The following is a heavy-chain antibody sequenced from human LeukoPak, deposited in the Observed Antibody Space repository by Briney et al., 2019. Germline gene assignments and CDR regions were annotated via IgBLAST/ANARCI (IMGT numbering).Heavy chain of an antibody. Sequence: SETLSLTCTVSGGSISSYYWSWIRQPPGKGLEWIGYISYSGSTNFNPSLKSRVTISVDTSKNQFSPKLSSVTAADTAVYYCAREGTAGTNLNWFDPWGQGTLVTVSS. D-gene: IGHD1-1*01. CDR1: GGSISSYY. CDR3: AREGTAGTNLNWFDP. CDR2: ISYSGST. J-gene: IGHJ5*02. V-gene: IGHV4-59*01.